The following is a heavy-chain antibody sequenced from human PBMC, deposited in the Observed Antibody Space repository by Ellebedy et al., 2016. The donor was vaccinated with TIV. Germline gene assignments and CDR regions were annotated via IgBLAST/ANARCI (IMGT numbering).Heavy chain of an antibody. Sequence: GGSLRLSCAASGFIFGTYGMHWVRQAPGKGLEWVAVISYDGRNKYYADSVKGRFTISRDNSKNTLYLQINSLRAEDTAVYYCAKEDRRSYFNYFQHWGQGTLVTVSS. J-gene: IGHJ1*01. CDR1: GFIFGTYG. CDR2: ISYDGRNK. D-gene: IGHD1-26*01. V-gene: IGHV3-30*18. CDR3: AKEDRRSYFNYFQH.